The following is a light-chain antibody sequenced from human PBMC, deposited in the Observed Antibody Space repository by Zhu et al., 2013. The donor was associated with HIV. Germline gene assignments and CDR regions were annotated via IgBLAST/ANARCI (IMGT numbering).Light chain of an antibody. V-gene: IGKV3-20*01. Sequence: EIVLTQSPGTLSLSPGERATLSCRASQSVSRNYLAWYHHKPGQAPRLLIYATSSRATGIPDRFSGSGSGADFTLTISRLEPEDFAVYYCHQSGRSPWTFGQGTKVEIK. J-gene: IGKJ1*01. CDR2: ATS. CDR3: HQSGRSPWT. CDR1: QSVSRNY.